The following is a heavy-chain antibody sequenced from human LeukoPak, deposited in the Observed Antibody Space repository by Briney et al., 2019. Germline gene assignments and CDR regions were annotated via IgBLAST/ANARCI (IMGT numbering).Heavy chain of an antibody. CDR1: AFTFSSYG. D-gene: IGHD6-19*01. CDR2: ISYDGSNK. V-gene: IGHV3-30*03. CDR3: ARGLSSGWPFEY. J-gene: IGHJ4*02. Sequence: PGGSLRLSCAASAFTFSSYGMHWVREAPGKGVEWVADISYDGSNKYYADSVKGRFTISRDNSKNTLYLQMNSLRAEDTAVYYCARGLSSGWPFEYWGQGTLVTVSS.